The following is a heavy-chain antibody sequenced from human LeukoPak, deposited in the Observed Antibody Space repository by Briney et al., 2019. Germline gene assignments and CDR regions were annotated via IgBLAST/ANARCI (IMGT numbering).Heavy chain of an antibody. D-gene: IGHD2-15*01. CDR3: AKDQGSVVVVVAASDY. J-gene: IGHJ4*02. CDR1: GFTFSNYG. Sequence: GRSLRLSCAASGFTFSNYGMHWVRQAPGKGLEWVAVISNDGSNRYYAQSVKGRFTISRDNSKNTLYLQMNSLRTEDTAVYYCAKDQGSVVVVVAASDYWGQGTLVTVSS. V-gene: IGHV3-30*18. CDR2: ISNDGSNR.